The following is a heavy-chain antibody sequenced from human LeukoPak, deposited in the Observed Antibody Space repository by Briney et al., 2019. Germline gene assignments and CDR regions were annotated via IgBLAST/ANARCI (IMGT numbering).Heavy chain of an antibody. J-gene: IGHJ4*02. V-gene: IGHV3-48*01. CDR2: ISSSSSTI. Sequence: GRSLRLSHAASGFTFSSYSTNSVRQAPGKGLEWVSYISSSSSTIYYADSVKGRFTISRDNAKNSLYLQMNSLRAEDTAVYYCARDYEWLRFWGQGTLVTVSS. CDR3: ARDYEWLRF. CDR1: GFTFSSYS. D-gene: IGHD5-12*01.